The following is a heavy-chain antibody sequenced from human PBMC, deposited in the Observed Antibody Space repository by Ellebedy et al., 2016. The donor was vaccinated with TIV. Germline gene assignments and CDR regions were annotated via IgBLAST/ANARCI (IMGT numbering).Heavy chain of an antibody. CDR2: IWYDGSNK. CDR3: ARHYGDYGKDH. V-gene: IGHV3-33*01. Sequence: GGSLRLXXAASGFTFSSYGMHWVRQAPGKGLEWVAVIWYDGSNKYYADSVKVRFTISRDNSKNTLYLQMNSLRAEDTAVYYCARHYGDYGKDHWGQGTLVTVSS. D-gene: IGHD4-17*01. J-gene: IGHJ4*02. CDR1: GFTFSSYG.